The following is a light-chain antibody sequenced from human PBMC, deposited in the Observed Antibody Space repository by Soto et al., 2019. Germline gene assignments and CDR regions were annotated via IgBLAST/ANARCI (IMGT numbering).Light chain of an antibody. CDR1: QSVSSSY. V-gene: IGKV3-20*01. Sequence: EIVLTQSPGTLSLSPGERATLSCRASQSVSSSYLAWYQQKPGQAPRLLIYGASSRATGIPDRFSGSGAGTDFSRTSSRLECEDLVVFYCLQYCSAPVFPFGPGTKVDIK. J-gene: IGKJ3*01. CDR3: LQYCSAPVFP. CDR2: GAS.